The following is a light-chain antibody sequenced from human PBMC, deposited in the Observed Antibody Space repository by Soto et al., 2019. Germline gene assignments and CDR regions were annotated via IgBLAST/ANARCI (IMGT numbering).Light chain of an antibody. CDR2: GAS. J-gene: IGKJ2*01. CDR3: QQYNSWPPAYT. CDR1: QSVGSN. V-gene: IGKV3-15*01. Sequence: EIVLTQSPATLSVSPGEGATLSCRSSQSVGSNLAWYQQKPGQTPRLLIYGASTRAPGIAARFSGSGSGAELTLTISSLQSEDFAVYYCQQYNSWPPAYTFGQGTKLEIK.